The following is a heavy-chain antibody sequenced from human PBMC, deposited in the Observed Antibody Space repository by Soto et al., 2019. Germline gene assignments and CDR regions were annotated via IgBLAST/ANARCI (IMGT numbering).Heavy chain of an antibody. Sequence: GGSLRLSCAASGFTFNSYGMDWVRQAPGKGLEWVAVISFDGSKKYYADSVKGRFTISRDNSKNTVYLQMSSVRAEDTAVYYCAKDQDYYELSDYKAFDYWGQGTLVTVSS. D-gene: IGHD3-22*01. CDR3: AKDQDYYELSDYKAFDY. CDR2: ISFDGSKK. V-gene: IGHV3-30*18. J-gene: IGHJ4*02. CDR1: GFTFNSYG.